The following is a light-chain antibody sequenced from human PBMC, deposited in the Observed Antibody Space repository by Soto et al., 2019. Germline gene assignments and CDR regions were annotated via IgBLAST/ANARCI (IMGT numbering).Light chain of an antibody. Sequence: QSALTQPASVSGSPGQSITISCTGTSSDVGGYNYVSWYQQHPGKAPKLMIYDVSNRPSGVSNRFSGSKSGNTASLTISGLQAEDEADYYCSSNTSSSNLFGTGTKVTVL. V-gene: IGLV2-14*01. CDR1: SSDVGGYNY. CDR2: DVS. CDR3: SSNTSSSNL. J-gene: IGLJ1*01.